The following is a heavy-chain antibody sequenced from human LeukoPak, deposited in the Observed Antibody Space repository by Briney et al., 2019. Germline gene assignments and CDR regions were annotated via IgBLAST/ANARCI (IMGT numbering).Heavy chain of an antibody. CDR3: ARADRLHGGPYLIGP. CDR1: GYSFTDYY. CDR2: INPNSGGT. J-gene: IGHJ5*02. V-gene: IGHV1-2*02. Sequence: GASVKVSCKTSGYSFTDYYMHWVRQAPGQGLEWMGWINPNSGGTSAAQKFQGRGTMTRDTSITTVYIEVSWLTSDDTAIYYCARADRLHGGPYLIGPWGQGTLVTVSS. D-gene: IGHD2-21*01.